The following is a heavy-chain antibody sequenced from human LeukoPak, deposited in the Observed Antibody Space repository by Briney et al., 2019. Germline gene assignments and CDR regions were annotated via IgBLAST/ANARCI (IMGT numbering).Heavy chain of an antibody. Sequence: PSETLSLTCTVSGGSLSSYYWSWIRQPAGKGLEWIGRISTSGNTNYNPSLKSRVPISVNTSKNQFSLKLSSVTAADTAVYYCARGVYYDVWSGYYSGAFDIWGQGTMVTVSS. CDR1: GGSLSSYY. D-gene: IGHD3-3*01. V-gene: IGHV4-4*07. J-gene: IGHJ3*02. CDR3: ARGVYYDVWSGYYSGAFDI. CDR2: ISTSGNT.